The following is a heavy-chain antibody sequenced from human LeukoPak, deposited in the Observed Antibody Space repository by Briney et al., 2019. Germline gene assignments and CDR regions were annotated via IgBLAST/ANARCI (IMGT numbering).Heavy chain of an antibody. D-gene: IGHD6-19*01. J-gene: IGHJ6*02. CDR2: IYYSGST. V-gene: IGHV4-30-4*01. CDR1: GGSISSGDYY. CDR3: ARGWYYYYGMDV. Sequence: PSETLSLTCTVSGGSISSGDYYWSWIRQPPGKGLEWIGYIYYSGSTYYNPSLKSRVTISADTSKNQFSLKLSSVTAADTAVYYCARGWYYYYGMDVWGQGTTVTVSS.